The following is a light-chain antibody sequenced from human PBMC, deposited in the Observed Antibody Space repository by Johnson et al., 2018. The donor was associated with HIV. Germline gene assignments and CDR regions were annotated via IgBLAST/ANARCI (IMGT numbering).Light chain of an antibody. CDR2: ENN. CDR3: ATWDSSLTVYV. V-gene: IGLV1-51*02. Sequence: QSVLTQPPSVSAAPGQKVTISCSGSSSNIGNNYVSWYQQLPGTAPKLLIYENNKLPSGIPDRFSASKSGTSATLGITGLQTGDEADYYCATWDSSLTVYVFGTGTKVTVL. J-gene: IGLJ1*01. CDR1: SSNIGNNY.